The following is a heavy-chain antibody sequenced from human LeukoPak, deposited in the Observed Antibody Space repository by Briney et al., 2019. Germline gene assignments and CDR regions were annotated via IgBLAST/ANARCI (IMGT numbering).Heavy chain of an antibody. CDR3: VRKVVGADFDF. V-gene: IGHV3-74*01. CDR2: ISTDGSST. Sequence: GGSLRLSCAASGFTFSSYLMHWVRQAPGKGLVWVSRISTDGSSTTYADSVRGRFTISRDNAKNTLYLQMNSLRAEDTAVYYCVRKVVGADFDFWGQGTLVTVSS. J-gene: IGHJ4*02. CDR1: GFTFSSYL. D-gene: IGHD1-26*01.